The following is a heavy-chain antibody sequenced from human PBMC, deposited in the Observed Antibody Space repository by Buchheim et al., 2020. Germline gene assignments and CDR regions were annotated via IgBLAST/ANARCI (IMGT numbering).Heavy chain of an antibody. CDR3: ARDPGSGWTDY. D-gene: IGHD6-19*01. Sequence: EVQLVESGGGLVQPGGSLRLSCVASGFTFSSFWMTWVRQSPGKGLEWVANIKHDGSEKYYVDSVRGRFTISRDNAKNSLYLQMNSLRAEDTAVYYCARDPGSGWTDYWGQGTL. CDR2: IKHDGSEK. CDR1: GFTFSSFW. J-gene: IGHJ4*02. V-gene: IGHV3-7*03.